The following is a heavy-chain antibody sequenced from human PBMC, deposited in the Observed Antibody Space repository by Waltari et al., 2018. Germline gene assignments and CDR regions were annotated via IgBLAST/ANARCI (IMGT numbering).Heavy chain of an antibody. CDR3: ARGSFLSSYYYGMDV. V-gene: IGHV4-59*01. D-gene: IGHD6-13*01. J-gene: IGHJ6*02. CDR2: IYYSGST. Sequence: QVQLQESGPGLVKPSETLSLTCTVSGGSISSYYWSWIRQPPGKGLEWFGYIYYSGSTNYNPSLKSRVTISVDTSKNQFSLKLSSVTAADTAVYYCARGSFLSSYYYGMDVWGQGTTVTVSS. CDR1: GGSISSYY.